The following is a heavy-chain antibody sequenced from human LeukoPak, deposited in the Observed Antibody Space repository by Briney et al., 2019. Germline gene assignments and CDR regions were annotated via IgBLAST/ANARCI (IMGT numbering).Heavy chain of an antibody. CDR2: MYSGGST. Sequence: GGSLRLSCTASGSTFSSNYMSWVRQAPGKGLEWVSFMYSGGSTYYADSVKGLVTISRDNSKNTLSLQMHRLRAEDTAVYYCARGGDYYYDSSGFDYWGQGTLVTVSS. V-gene: IGHV3-53*01. D-gene: IGHD3-22*01. CDR1: GSTFSSNY. CDR3: ARGGDYYYDSSGFDY. J-gene: IGHJ4*02.